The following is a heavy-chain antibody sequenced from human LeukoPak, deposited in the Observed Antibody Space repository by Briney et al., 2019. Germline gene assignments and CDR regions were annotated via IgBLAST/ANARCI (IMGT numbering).Heavy chain of an antibody. Sequence: ASVKVSCKASGYTFTSYAMNWVRQAPGQGLEWMGWINTNTGNPTYAQGFTGRFVFSLDTSVSTAYLQISSLKAEDSAVYYCARGHNLDSGAYPNWFDPWGQGTLVTVSS. D-gene: IGHD3-22*01. J-gene: IGHJ5*02. CDR1: GYTFTSYA. CDR3: ARGHNLDSGAYPNWFDP. CDR2: INTNTGNP. V-gene: IGHV7-4-1*02.